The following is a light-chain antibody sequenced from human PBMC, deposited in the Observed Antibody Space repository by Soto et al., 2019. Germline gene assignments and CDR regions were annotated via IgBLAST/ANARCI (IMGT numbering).Light chain of an antibody. CDR1: SSDVGGYNY. CDR2: EVN. J-gene: IGLJ2*01. CDR3: SSYAGSNNPVV. V-gene: IGLV2-8*01. Sequence: QSALTQPPFASGSPGQSVTISCTGTSSDVGGYNYVSWYQQHPGKAPKLMIYEVNKRPSGVPDRFSGSKSGNTASLTVSGLQAKDEADYYCSSYAGSNNPVVFGGGTKVTGL.